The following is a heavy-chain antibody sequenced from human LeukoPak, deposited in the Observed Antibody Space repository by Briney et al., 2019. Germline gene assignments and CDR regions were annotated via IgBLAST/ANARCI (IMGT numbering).Heavy chain of an antibody. CDR2: INKDGSNS. CDR3: AKGDGYNGCFDS. CDR1: GFTFDDFA. D-gene: IGHD5-24*01. J-gene: IGHJ4*02. V-gene: IGHV3-43D*03. Sequence: GGSLRLSCAASGFTFDDFAMHWVRQPPGKGLEWVSFINKDGSNSYYSDSVKGRFTISRDNNKNSLSLQMSSLSADDTALYYCAKGDGYNGCFDSWGQGTLGTVSA.